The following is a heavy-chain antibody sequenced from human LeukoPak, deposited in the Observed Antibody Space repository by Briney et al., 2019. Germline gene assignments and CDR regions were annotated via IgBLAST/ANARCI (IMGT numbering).Heavy chain of an antibody. CDR3: ARDRCSSTSCQYWYFDL. J-gene: IGHJ2*01. Sequence: SETLSLTCTVSGGSISSYYWSWIRQPPGKGLEWIGYIYYSGSTNYNPSLKSRVTISVDTSKNQFSLKLSSVTAADTAVYYCARDRCSSTSCQYWYFDLWGRGTLVTVSS. V-gene: IGHV4-59*12. CDR2: IYYSGST. D-gene: IGHD2-2*01. CDR1: GGSISSYY.